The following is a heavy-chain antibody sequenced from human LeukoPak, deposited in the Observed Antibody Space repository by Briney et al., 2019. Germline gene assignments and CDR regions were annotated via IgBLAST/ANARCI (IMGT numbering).Heavy chain of an antibody. CDR3: ARDLPSYSGYDSYFDY. Sequence: SETLSLTCTVSGGSISSGGYYWSWIRLHPGKGLEWIGYIYYSGSTYYNPSLKSRVTISVDTSKNQFSLKLSPVTAADTAVYYCARDLPSYSGYDSYFDYWGQGTLVTVSS. D-gene: IGHD5-12*01. CDR1: GGSISSGGYY. J-gene: IGHJ4*02. CDR2: IYYSGST. V-gene: IGHV4-31*03.